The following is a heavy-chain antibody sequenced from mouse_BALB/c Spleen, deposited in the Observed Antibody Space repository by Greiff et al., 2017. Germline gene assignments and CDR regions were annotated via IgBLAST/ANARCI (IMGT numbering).Heavy chain of an antibody. CDR3: AREWEVRPYWYFDV. J-gene: IGHJ1*01. CDR2: ISYSGST. CDR1: GYSITSDYA. Sequence: EVQLQQSGPGLVKPSQSLSLTCTVTGYSITSDYAWNWIRQFPGNKLEWMGYISYSGSTSYNPSLKSRISITRDTSKNQFFLQLNSVTTEDTATYYCAREWEVRPYWYFDVWGAGTTVTVSS. D-gene: IGHD2-14*01. V-gene: IGHV3-2*02.